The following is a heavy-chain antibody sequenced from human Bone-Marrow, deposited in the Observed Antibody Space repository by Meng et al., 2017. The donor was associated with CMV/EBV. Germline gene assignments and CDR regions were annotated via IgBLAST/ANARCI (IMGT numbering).Heavy chain of an antibody. Sequence: KVSYKGSGYSFSGYWIAWVRQTPEKGLEWMGIIYPGDSETRYSPSFQGQVTISADRTISAAYLQWSSLKASDTAMYYCARHFDGAGVLGWYFDYWGQRTLVTVSS. CDR1: GYSFSGYW. V-gene: IGHV5-51*01. CDR3: ARHFDGAGVLGWYFDY. CDR2: IYPGDSET. D-gene: IGHD3-3*01. J-gene: IGHJ4*02.